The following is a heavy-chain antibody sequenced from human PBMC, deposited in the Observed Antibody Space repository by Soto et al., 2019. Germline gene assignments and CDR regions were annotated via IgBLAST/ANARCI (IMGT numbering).Heavy chain of an antibody. CDR2: IYYSGST. D-gene: IGHD3-22*01. CDR3: ARERRYYYDSSGYPPFFDY. J-gene: IGHJ4*02. CDR1: GGSISSGGYY. V-gene: IGHV4-31*03. Sequence: PSETLSLTCTVSGGSISSGGYYWSWIRQHPGKGLEWIGYIYYSGSTYYNPSLKSRVTISVDTSKNQFSLKLSSVTAADTAVYYCARERRYYYDSSGYPPFFDYWGQGTLVTSPQ.